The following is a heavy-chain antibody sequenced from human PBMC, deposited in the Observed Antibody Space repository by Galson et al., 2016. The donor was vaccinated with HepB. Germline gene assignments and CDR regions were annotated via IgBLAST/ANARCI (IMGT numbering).Heavy chain of an antibody. Sequence: CAISGDSVSSNSAAWNWIRQSPSRGLEWLGRTYYRSKWYNDYAVSVKSRITINPDTYNNQFSLQLNSVTPEDTAVYFCARCTTAYFDYWGQGTLVTVSS. V-gene: IGHV6-1*01. CDR3: ARCTTAYFDY. CDR1: GDSVSSNSAA. CDR2: TYYRSKWYN. J-gene: IGHJ4*02. D-gene: IGHD1-1*01.